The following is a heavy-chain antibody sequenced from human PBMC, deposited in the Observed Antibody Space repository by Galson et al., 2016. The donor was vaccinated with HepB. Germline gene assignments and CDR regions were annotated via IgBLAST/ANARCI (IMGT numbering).Heavy chain of an antibody. D-gene: IGHD2-2*01. J-gene: IGHJ4*02. CDR3: ATVKLTTWYSFDS. Sequence: SLRLSCAASGLTFTNAWMTWDRQAPGKGLERVGRIKGEADGGTTDYAAPVKGRFYISRDDSTHTLFLHMNSLRVEDGAVYYCATVKLTTWYSFDSWGQGTLVTVSS. CDR1: GLTFTNAW. V-gene: IGHV3-15*01. CDR2: IKGEADGGTT.